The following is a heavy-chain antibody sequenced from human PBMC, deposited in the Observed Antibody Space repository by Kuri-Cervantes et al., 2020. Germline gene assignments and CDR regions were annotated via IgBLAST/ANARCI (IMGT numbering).Heavy chain of an antibody. V-gene: IGHV3-30-3*01. CDR1: GFTFSSYA. CDR2: ISYDGSNK. D-gene: IGHD2-2*01. J-gene: IGHJ6*02. Sequence: LSLTCAASGFTFSSYAMHWVRQAPGKGLEWVAVISYDGSNKYYADSVKGRFTISRDNSKNTLYLQMNSLRDEDTAVYYCASGPQAIVVVPATWGVYYYYGMDVWGQGTTVTVSS. CDR3: ASGPQAIVVVPATWGVYYYYGMDV.